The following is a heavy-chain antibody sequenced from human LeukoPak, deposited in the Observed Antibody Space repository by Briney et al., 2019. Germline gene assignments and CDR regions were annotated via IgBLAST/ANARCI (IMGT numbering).Heavy chain of an antibody. V-gene: IGHV4-59*11. J-gene: IGHJ4*02. Sequence: SETLSLTCTVSGGSIRSHCWSWVRQPPGKGLEWIGYIYFSGSTNYNPSLKSRVTISMGTSENQFSLKLSSVTAADTAAYYCARGAAPHYSDYWGQGTLVTVSS. CDR2: IYFSGST. D-gene: IGHD6-6*01. CDR1: GGSIRSHC. CDR3: ARGAAPHYSDY.